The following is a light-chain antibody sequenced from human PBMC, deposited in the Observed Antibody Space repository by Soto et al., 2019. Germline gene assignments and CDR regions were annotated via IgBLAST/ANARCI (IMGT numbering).Light chain of an antibody. Sequence: MTQSPASLAVSPGERGTRAWRSSQTVDGDVAWYQQKPGQAPRLLISGASTRSAGIPDRFSGSGYGTEFTLTITSLQSADFAVYFCLYYYGWPRTFGRGTKVDIK. V-gene: IGKV3-15*01. CDR1: QTVDGD. CDR3: LYYYGWPRT. J-gene: IGKJ1*01. CDR2: GAS.